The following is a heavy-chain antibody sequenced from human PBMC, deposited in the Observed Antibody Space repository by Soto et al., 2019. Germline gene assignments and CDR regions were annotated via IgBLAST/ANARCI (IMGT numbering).Heavy chain of an antibody. CDR3: ARHTLGYCSGGSCRINWFDS. CDR2: IYYSGST. CDR1: GGSISSSSYY. D-gene: IGHD2-15*01. J-gene: IGHJ5*01. Sequence: SETLSLTCTVSGGSISSSSYYWGWIRQPPGKGLEWIGSIYYSGSTYYNPSLKSRVTISVDTSKNQFSLKLSSVTAADTAVYYCARHTLGYCSGGSCRINWFDSWGQGTLVTVSS. V-gene: IGHV4-39*01.